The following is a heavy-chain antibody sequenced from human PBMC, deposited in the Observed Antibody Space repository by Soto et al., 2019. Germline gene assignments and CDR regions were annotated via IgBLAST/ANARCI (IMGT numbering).Heavy chain of an antibody. CDR1: GGSISSSNW. CDR2: IYHSGST. CDR3: ARVSGSYYYGMDV. J-gene: IGHJ6*02. V-gene: IGHV4-4*02. D-gene: IGHD1-26*01. Sequence: SETLALTCAVSGGSISSSNWWSWVRQPPGKGLEWIGEIYHSGSTNYNPSLKSRVTISVDKSKNQFSLKLSSVTAADTAVYYCARVSGSYYYGMDVWGQGTTVTVSS.